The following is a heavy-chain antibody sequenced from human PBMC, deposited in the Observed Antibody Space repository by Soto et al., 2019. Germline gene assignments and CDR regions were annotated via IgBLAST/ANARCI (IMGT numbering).Heavy chain of an antibody. CDR2: IIPIFGTA. CDR1: GGTFSSYA. Sequence: SVKVSCKASGGTFSSYAISWVRQAPGQGLEWMGGIIPIFGTANYAQKFQGRVTITADESTSTAYMELSSLRSEDTAVYYCARSLGSGTTCWFDPWGQGTLVTVSS. D-gene: IGHD3-10*01. V-gene: IGHV1-69*13. J-gene: IGHJ5*02. CDR3: ARSLGSGTTCWFDP.